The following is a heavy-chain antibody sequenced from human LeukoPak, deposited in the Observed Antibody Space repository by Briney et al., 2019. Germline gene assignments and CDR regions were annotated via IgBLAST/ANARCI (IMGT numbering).Heavy chain of an antibody. D-gene: IGHD6-19*01. CDR2: IIPIFGTA. CDR3: ARALRNVAVAGVYFDY. CDR1: GGTFSSYA. Sequence: GASVKVSCKASGGTFSSYAISWVRQAPGQGLEWMGGIIPIFGTANYAQKFQGRVTITADKSTSTAYMELSSLRSEDTAVYYCARALRNVAVAGVYFDYWGQGTLVTVSS. V-gene: IGHV1-69*06. J-gene: IGHJ4*02.